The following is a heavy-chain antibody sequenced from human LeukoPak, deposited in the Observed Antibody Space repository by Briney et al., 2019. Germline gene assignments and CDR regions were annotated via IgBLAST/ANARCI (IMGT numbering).Heavy chain of an antibody. D-gene: IGHD3-10*01. CDR2: IYHSGST. Sequence: SETLSLTCTVSGYSISSGYYWGWIRQPPGKGLEWIGSIYHSGSTYYNPSLKSRVTISVDTSKNQFSLKLSSVTAADTAVYYCARTITMVRGVRRYYFDYWGQGTLVTVSS. V-gene: IGHV4-38-2*02. J-gene: IGHJ4*02. CDR1: GYSISSGYY. CDR3: ARTITMVRGVRRYYFDY.